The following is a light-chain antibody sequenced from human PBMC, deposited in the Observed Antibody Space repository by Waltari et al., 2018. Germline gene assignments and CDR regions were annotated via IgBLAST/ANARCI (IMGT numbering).Light chain of an antibody. CDR3: QHYDSYQYA. J-gene: IGKJ2*01. CDR1: ESVNRH. Sequence: IQMNQYPSTLSASLGDRVNTTCRTSESVNRHLSWYQKKPGRAPNLLIDKASTLETGAPSKFSGSGSGTEFSLTITNLQRDDFATYFCQHYDSYQYAFGPGTKLEIK. V-gene: IGKV1-5*03. CDR2: KAS.